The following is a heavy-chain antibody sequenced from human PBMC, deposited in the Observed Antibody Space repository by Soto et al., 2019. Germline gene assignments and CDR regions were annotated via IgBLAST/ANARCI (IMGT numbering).Heavy chain of an antibody. D-gene: IGHD6-13*01. CDR3: ARGYGSSSLPSWSRYYYYGMDV. Sequence: QVQLVQSGAEVKKPGSSVKVSCKASGGTFSSYAISWVRQAHGQGLEWMGGIIPIFGTANYAQKFQGRVTITADESTSTAYMELSSLRSEDTAVYYCARGYGSSSLPSWSRYYYYGMDVWGQGTTVTVSS. J-gene: IGHJ6*02. CDR1: GGTFSSYA. CDR2: IIPIFGTA. V-gene: IGHV1-69*01.